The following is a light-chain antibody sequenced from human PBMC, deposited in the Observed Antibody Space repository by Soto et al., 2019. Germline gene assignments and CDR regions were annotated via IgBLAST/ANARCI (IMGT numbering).Light chain of an antibody. CDR3: QQSYSTPRT. CDR1: QRVNNY. Sequence: DVQMTQTPSSLSASVGDRVTITCRASQRVNNYLNWYQQKPGKAPNLLIHAASSLQIGVPSRFGGSASGTNFTLAISALQAEDFATYYCQQSYSTPRTFGQGTKVDIK. J-gene: IGKJ1*01. V-gene: IGKV1-39*01. CDR2: AAS.